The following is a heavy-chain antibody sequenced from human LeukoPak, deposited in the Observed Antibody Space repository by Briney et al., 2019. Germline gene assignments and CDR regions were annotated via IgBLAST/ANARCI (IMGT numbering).Heavy chain of an antibody. Sequence: SETLSLTCTVSGGSISSSIYYWGWIRQPPGKGLEWIGSIYYSGSTYYNPSLKSRVTISVDTSKNQFSLKLSSVTAADTAVYYCARDIVVDSGPYGMDVWGQGTTVTVSS. CDR3: ARDIVVDSGPYGMDV. J-gene: IGHJ6*02. V-gene: IGHV4-39*02. D-gene: IGHD2-2*01. CDR1: GGSISSSIYY. CDR2: IYYSGST.